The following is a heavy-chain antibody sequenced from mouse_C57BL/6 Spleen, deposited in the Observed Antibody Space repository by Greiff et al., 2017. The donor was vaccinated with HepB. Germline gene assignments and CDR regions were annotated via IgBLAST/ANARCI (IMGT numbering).Heavy chain of an antibody. CDR1: GYTFTSYW. J-gene: IGHJ4*01. D-gene: IGHD2-5*01. Sequence: QVHVKQSGAELAKPGASVKLSCKASGYTFTSYWMHWVKQRPGQGLEWIGYINPSSGYTKYNQKFKDKATLTADKSSSTAYMQLSSLTYEDSAVYYCAGYSNYEGDYYAMDYWGQGTSVTVSS. V-gene: IGHV1-7*01. CDR2: INPSSGYT. CDR3: AGYSNYEGDYYAMDY.